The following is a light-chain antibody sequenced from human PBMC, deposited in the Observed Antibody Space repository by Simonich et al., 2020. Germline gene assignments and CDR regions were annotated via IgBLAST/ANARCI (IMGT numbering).Light chain of an antibody. CDR1: QVISNS. J-gene: IGKJ2*01. CDR3: QQYYSTPDT. CDR2: AAS. Sequence: MTQSPSSLSASVGDTVTITCRASQVISNSLAWYQQKPGKAPKLLLYAASRLESVVPSRFSGSGSGTDYTLTISSLQPEDFATYYCQQYYSTPDTFGQGTKLEIK. V-gene: IGKV1-NL1*01.